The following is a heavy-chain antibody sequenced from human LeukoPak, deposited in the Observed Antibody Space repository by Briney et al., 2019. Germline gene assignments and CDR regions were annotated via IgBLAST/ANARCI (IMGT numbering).Heavy chain of an antibody. V-gene: IGHV3-74*01. CDR3: ARDQSGSYLGAFAF. CDR2: INSDGSST. J-gene: IGHJ3*01. D-gene: IGHD1-26*01. Sequence: PGGSLRLSCAASGFTFSSYWMHCVRQAPGKGLVWVSRINSDGSSTSYADSVKGRFTISRDNAKNTLYLQMNSLRAEDRAVYYCARDQSGSYLGAFAFWGQGTMVTVSS. CDR1: GFTFSSYW.